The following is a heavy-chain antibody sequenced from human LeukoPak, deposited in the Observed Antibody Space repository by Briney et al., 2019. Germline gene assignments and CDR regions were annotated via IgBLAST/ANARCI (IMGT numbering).Heavy chain of an antibody. V-gene: IGHV3-23*01. CDR1: GFTVTNYA. D-gene: IGHD3-9*01. Sequence: PGASLRLSCAASGFTVTNYAMYWVRQAPGKGLEWVSAISGRDDSTYYADSVKGRFTISRDTSKNTLFLQMNSLRAEDTAVYYCAKWGDYDILTGYHDPDYWGQGTLVTVSS. CDR3: AKWGDYDILTGYHDPDY. CDR2: ISGRDDST. J-gene: IGHJ4*02.